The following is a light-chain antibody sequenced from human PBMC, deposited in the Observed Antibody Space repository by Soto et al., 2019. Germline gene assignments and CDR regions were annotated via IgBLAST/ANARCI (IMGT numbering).Light chain of an antibody. CDR3: QQLHSYPIT. V-gene: IGKV3D-20*02. CDR2: DVS. Sequence: EIVLTQSPATLSLSPGERATLSCGSSQSVSSSYLAWYQQKPGQAPRLLIYDVSNRATGIPARFSGSGSGTDFTLTISSLEPEDFATYYCQQLHSYPITFGQGTRLEIK. CDR1: QSVSSSY. J-gene: IGKJ5*01.